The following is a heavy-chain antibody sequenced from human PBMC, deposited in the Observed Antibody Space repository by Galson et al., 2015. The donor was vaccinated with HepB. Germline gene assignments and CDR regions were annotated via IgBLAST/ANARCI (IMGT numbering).Heavy chain of an antibody. CDR2: IIPLFGVS. D-gene: IGHD3-22*01. CDR3: VINYFDTSGYFDF. J-gene: IGHJ4*02. CDR1: GGTFSNYI. Sequence: SVKVSCKASGGTFSNYIISWVRQAPGQGLEWMGKIIPLFGVSNYAQDFHDRVTITADKSTNITDMEMHSLTSGDTAVYFCVINYFDTSGYFDFWGQRTLVTVSS. V-gene: IGHV1-69*02.